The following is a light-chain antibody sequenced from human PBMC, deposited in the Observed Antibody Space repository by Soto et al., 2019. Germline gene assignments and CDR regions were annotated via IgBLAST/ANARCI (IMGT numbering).Light chain of an antibody. CDR3: QHRSNWPLT. CDR1: RSVSTY. Sequence: EIVLTQSPVALSLSPGERATLSCRASRSVSTYLAWYQQKPGQAPRLLIYDASNRATGIPARFSGSGSGTDFTLTISSLEPEDFAVYYCQHRSNWPLTFGGGTRVEIK. J-gene: IGKJ4*01. CDR2: DAS. V-gene: IGKV3-11*01.